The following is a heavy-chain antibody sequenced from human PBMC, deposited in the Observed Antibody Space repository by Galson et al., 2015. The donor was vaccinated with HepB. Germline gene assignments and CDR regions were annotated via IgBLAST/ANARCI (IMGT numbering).Heavy chain of an antibody. D-gene: IGHD3-22*01. CDR2: IYPGDSDT. J-gene: IGHJ6*02. Sequence: QSGAEVKKPGESLKISCKGSGYSFTSYWIGWVRQMPGKGLEWMGIIYPGDSDTRYSPSFQGQVTISADKSISTAYLQWSSLKASDTAMYYCARLSYYDSSGYLGWWYGMDVWGQGTTVTVSS. CDR3: ARLSYYDSSGYLGWWYGMDV. V-gene: IGHV5-51*01. CDR1: GYSFTSYW.